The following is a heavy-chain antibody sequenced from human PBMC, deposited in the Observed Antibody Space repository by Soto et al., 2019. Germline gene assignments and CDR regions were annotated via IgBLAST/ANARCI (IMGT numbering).Heavy chain of an antibody. CDR3: VREPWGFSGTWYDY. D-gene: IGHD6-13*01. CDR2: ITWNGGTI. V-gene: IGHV3-9*01. J-gene: IGHJ4*02. CDR1: GFAFDDYV. Sequence: GGSLRLSCAASGFAFDDYVMHWVRQPPGRGLEWVSGITWNGGTIRYVDSVKGRFTISRDNTNNTLYLQMNSLRVEDTAMYYCVREPWGFSGTWYDYWGQGTLVTVSS.